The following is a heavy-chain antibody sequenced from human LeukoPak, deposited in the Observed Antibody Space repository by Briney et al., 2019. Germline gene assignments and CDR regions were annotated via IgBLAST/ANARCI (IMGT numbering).Heavy chain of an antibody. V-gene: IGHV3-74*01. D-gene: IGHD2-21*01. Sequence: PGRSLRLSCTASGFTFSGYWMHWVRQIPAKGLVCISRINRDGSSTTYADSVKGRFTISRDNAKNTLYLQMNSLRAEDTAVYYCARDDWMDYWGQGTLVTVSS. CDR3: ARDDWMDY. CDR1: GFTFSGYW. CDR2: INRDGSST. J-gene: IGHJ4*02.